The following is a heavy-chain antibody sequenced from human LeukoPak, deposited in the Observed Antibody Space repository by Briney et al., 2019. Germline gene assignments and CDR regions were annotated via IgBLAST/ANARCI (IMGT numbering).Heavy chain of an antibody. CDR2: IYYSGSA. V-gene: IGHV4-59*01. CDR3: ARDQSNDAFDI. Sequence: SETLSLTCTVSGGSISSYYWSWIRQPPGKGLEWIGYIYYSGSANYNPSLKSRVTISVDTSKKQFSLKLSSVTAADTAVYYCARDQSNDAFDIWGQGTMVTVSS. J-gene: IGHJ3*02. CDR1: GGSISSYY.